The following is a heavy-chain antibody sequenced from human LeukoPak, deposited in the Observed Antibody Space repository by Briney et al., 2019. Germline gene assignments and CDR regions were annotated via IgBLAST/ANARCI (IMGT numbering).Heavy chain of an antibody. J-gene: IGHJ6*02. Sequence: GESLKISCKGSGYSFTSYWIGWVRQMPGKGLEWMGIIYPGDSDTRYSPSFQGQVTISADKSISTAYLQWSSLKASDTAMYYCARGDGYNLNYYGMDVWGQGTTVTVS. CDR1: GYSFTSYW. CDR2: IYPGDSDT. D-gene: IGHD5-24*01. V-gene: IGHV5-51*01. CDR3: ARGDGYNLNYYGMDV.